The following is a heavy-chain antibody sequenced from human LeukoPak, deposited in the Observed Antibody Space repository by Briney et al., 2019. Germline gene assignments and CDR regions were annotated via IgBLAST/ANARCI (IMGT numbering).Heavy chain of an antibody. J-gene: IGHJ4*02. Sequence: ASVKVSCKASGYTFTGYYMHWVRQAPGQGLEWMGWINPNSGGTNYAQKFQGRVTMTRDTSISTAYMELSRLRSDDTAMYYCAKASYFYDSSGYCDYWGQGTLVTVSS. CDR2: INPNSGGT. D-gene: IGHD3-22*01. CDR1: GYTFTGYY. CDR3: AKASYFYDSSGYCDY. V-gene: IGHV1-2*02.